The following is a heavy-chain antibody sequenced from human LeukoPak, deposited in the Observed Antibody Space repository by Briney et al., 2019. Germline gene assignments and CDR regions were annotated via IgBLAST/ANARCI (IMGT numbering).Heavy chain of an antibody. V-gene: IGHV3-30*04. CDR1: GFTFSSYA. CDR2: ISYDGSNK. CDR3: AREAAITPAFDY. D-gene: IGHD2-2*01. J-gene: IGHJ4*02. Sequence: PGGSLRLSCAASGFTFSSYAMHWVRRAPGKGLEWVAVISYDGSNKYYADSVKGRFTISRDNSKNTLYLQMNSLRAEDTAVYYCAREAAITPAFDYWGQGTLVTVSS.